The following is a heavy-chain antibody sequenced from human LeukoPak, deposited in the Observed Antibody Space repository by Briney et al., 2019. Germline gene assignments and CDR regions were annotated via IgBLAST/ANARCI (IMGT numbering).Heavy chain of an antibody. CDR1: GFTFSSYA. CDR3: ARGSYGDYDY. CDR2: IGRGGTT. Sequence: PGGSLRLSCAGSGFTFSSYAMSWIRQAPEKGLEWVSAIGRGGTTYYPDSVKGRFTISRDNSKNTLFLQMNSLSADDTAVYFCARGSYGDYDYWGQGTLVTVSS. V-gene: IGHV3-23*01. D-gene: IGHD4-17*01. J-gene: IGHJ4*02.